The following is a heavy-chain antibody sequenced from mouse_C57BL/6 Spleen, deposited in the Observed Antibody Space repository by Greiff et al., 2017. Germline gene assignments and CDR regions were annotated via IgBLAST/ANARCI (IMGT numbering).Heavy chain of an antibody. V-gene: IGHV5-4*01. CDR3: ARDRNDYDPAWFAY. CDR1: GFTFSSYA. Sequence: EVKLQESGGGLVKPGGSLKLSCAASGFTFSSYAMSWVRQTPEKRLEWVATISDGGSYTYYPDNVKGRFTISRDNAKNNLYLQMSHLKSEDTAMYYCARDRNDYDPAWFAYWGQGTLVTVSA. J-gene: IGHJ3*01. CDR2: ISDGGSYT. D-gene: IGHD2-4*01.